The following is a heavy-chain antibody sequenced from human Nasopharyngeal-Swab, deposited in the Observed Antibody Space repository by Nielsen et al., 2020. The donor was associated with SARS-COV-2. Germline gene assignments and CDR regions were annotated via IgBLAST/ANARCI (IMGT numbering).Heavy chain of an antibody. CDR2: IYYSGST. D-gene: IGHD6-6*01. V-gene: IGHV4-59*01. CDR1: GGSISSYY. J-gene: IGHJ5*02. Sequence: SETLSLTCTVSGGSISSYYWSWIRQPPGKGLEWIGYIYYSGSTNYNPSLKSRVTISVDTSKNQFSLKLSSVTAADTAVNYCARSKAAHNWFDPWGQGTLVTVSS. CDR3: ARSKAAHNWFDP.